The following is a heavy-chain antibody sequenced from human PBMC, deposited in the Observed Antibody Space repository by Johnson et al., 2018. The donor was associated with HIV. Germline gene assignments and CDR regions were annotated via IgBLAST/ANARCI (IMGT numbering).Heavy chain of an antibody. Sequence: VQLVESGGGLVQPGGSLRLSCAASGFTFSSYTMHWVRQAPGKGLEWVARIKSNTDGETTDYAAPVKGRFTISRKDSKNTLYLQMNSLKADDTAVYYCTTGTIWGRGTKVTVSS. V-gene: IGHV3-15*01. CDR1: GFTFSSYT. CDR2: IKSNTDGETT. CDR3: TTGTI. J-gene: IGHJ3*02.